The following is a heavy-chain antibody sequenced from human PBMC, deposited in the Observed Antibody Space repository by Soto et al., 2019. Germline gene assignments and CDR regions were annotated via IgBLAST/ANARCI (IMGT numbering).Heavy chain of an antibody. D-gene: IGHD6-6*01. Sequence: GGSLRLSCAASGFSFRTYGMHWVRQAPGKGLEWVAVISNDGSNTYYADSVKGRFTISRDNSKNTLYLQMNSLRAEGTAMYYCAKDSPSPGYMSSYFDYWGRGTLVTVSS. J-gene: IGHJ4*02. V-gene: IGHV3-30*18. CDR2: ISNDGSNT. CDR3: AKDSPSPGYMSSYFDY. CDR1: GFSFRTYG.